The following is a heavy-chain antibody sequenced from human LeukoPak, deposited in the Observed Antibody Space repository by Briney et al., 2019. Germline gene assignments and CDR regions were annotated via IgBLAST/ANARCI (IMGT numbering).Heavy chain of an antibody. D-gene: IGHD1-1*01. Sequence: SSETLSLTCTVSGGSISSASYSWGWIRQPPGKGLQWIGSISYSGSTYYNPSLKSRVTISVDTSKNQFSLKLSSVTAADTAVYYCARPVPSRLGWFDPWGQGTLVTVSS. CDR1: GGSISSASYS. J-gene: IGHJ5*02. CDR3: ARPVPSRLGWFDP. CDR2: ISYSGST. V-gene: IGHV4-39*01.